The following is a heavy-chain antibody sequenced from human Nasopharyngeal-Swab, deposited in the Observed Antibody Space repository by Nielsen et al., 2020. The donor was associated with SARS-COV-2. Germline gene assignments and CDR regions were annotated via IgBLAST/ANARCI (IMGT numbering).Heavy chain of an antibody. CDR2: IYYSGST. J-gene: IGHJ4*02. V-gene: IGHV4-39*07. CDR3: ARDVEDLLREGGQYYFDY. Sequence: GSLRLSCTVSGGSISSSSYYWGWIRQPPGKGLEWIGSIYYSGSTYYNPPLKSRVTISVDTSKNQFSLKLSSVTAADTAVYYCARDVEDLLREGGQYYFDYWGQGTLVTVSS. CDR1: GGSISSSSYY. D-gene: IGHD3-16*01.